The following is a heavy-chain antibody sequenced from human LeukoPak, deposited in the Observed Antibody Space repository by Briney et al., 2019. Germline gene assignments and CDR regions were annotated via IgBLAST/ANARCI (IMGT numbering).Heavy chain of an antibody. J-gene: IGHJ4*02. Sequence: SQTLSLTCTVSGGSISSGDYYWSWIRQPPGKGLEWIGYIYYSGSTYYNPSLKSRVTISVDTSKNQFSLKLSSVTAADTAVYYCARGYDYGDYDGLYYFDYWGQGTLVTVSS. CDR3: ARGYDYGDYDGLYYFDY. D-gene: IGHD4-17*01. V-gene: IGHV4-30-4*01. CDR1: GGSISSGDYY. CDR2: IYYSGST.